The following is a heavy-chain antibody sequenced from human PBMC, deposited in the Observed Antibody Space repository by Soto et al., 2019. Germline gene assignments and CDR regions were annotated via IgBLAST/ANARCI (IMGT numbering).Heavy chain of an antibody. Sequence: SVKVSCKASGGTFSSYAISWVRQAPGQGLEWMGGIIPIFGTANYAQKFQGRVTITADESTSTAYMELSSLRPDDTAIYFCVKDEGIEAMDVWGQGTTVTVSS. CDR1: GGTFSSYA. CDR2: IIPIFGTA. V-gene: IGHV1-69*13. D-gene: IGHD3-3*02. CDR3: VKDEGIEAMDV. J-gene: IGHJ6*02.